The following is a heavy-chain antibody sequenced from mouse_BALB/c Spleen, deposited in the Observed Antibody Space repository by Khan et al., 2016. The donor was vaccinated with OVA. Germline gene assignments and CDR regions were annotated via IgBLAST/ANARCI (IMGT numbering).Heavy chain of an antibody. J-gene: IGHJ4*01. CDR3: ARPPYFSYTLDY. CDR1: GYPFTNYG. CDR2: INTYTGEP. V-gene: IGHV9-3-1*01. D-gene: IGHD2-10*01. Sequence: QIQLVQSGPEVKKPGETVKISCKASGYPFTNYGVNWVKQSPGKALKWMGWINTYTGEPTYADDFKGRFAFSLETSASTAYLQINNLKNEDTATYCCARPPYFSYTLDYWGQGTSVTVSS.